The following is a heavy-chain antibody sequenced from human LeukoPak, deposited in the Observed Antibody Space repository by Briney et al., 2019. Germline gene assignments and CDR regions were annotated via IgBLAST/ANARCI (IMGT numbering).Heavy chain of an antibody. Sequence: GGSLRLSCAASGLTFSTYWMHWVRQAPGKGLVWVSRINTDGSSTTYADSVKGRFTLSRDNARNTLFLQMNSLRAEDTAVYYCARDPKNNYFDYWGQGTLVTVSS. CDR3: ARDPKNNYFDY. V-gene: IGHV3-74*01. J-gene: IGHJ4*02. CDR1: GLTFSTYW. CDR2: INTDGSST.